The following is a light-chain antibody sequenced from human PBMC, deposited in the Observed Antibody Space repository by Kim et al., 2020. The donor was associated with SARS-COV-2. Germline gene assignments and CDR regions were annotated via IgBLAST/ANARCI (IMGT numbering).Light chain of an antibody. CDR3: QAWDSSTAV. Sequence: SYKLTQPPSVSVSPGQTASITCSGDKLGDKYACWYQQKPGQSPVLDIYQDSKRPSGIPERFSGSNSGNTATLTISGTQAMDEADYYCQAWDSSTAVFGGG. V-gene: IGLV3-1*01. J-gene: IGLJ3*02. CDR2: QDS. CDR1: KLGDKY.